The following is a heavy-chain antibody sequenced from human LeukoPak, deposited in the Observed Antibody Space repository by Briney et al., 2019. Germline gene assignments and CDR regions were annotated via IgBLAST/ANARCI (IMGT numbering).Heavy chain of an antibody. J-gene: IGHJ6*02. CDR1: GGSISSYH. D-gene: IGHD2-15*01. CDR2: IYYSGST. V-gene: IGHV4-59*01. CDR3: ARDLSPRYCSGGSCYYGMDV. Sequence: PSETLSLTCTVSGGSISSYHWSWIRQPPGKGLEWIGYIYYSGSTNYNPSLKSRVTISVDTSKNQFSLKLSSVTAADTAVYYCARDLSPRYCSGGSCYYGMDVWGQGTTVTVSS.